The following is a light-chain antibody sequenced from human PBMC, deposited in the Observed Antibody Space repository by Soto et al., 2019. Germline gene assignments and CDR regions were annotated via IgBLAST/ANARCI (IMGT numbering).Light chain of an antibody. CDR3: SSYRSSRTLVI. CDR2: DVS. V-gene: IGLV2-14*01. CDR1: SSDVGGYNY. J-gene: IGLJ2*01. Sequence: QSALTQPASVSGSHGQSITISCTGSSSDVGGYNYVSWYQQHPDKAPKLMIYDVSNRPSGVSNRFSGSKSGNTASLTISGLQAEDEAHYYCSSYRSSRTLVIFGGGTKLTVL.